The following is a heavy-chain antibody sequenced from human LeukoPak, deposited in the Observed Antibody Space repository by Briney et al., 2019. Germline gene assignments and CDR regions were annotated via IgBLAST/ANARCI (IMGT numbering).Heavy chain of an antibody. CDR2: IYYSGST. V-gene: IGHV4-59*01. Sequence: SGTLSLTCTVSGGSISSYYWSWIRQPPGKGLEWIGYIYYSGSTNYNPSLKSRVTISVDTSKNQFSLKLSPVTAADTAVYYCASSYYDFWSGYSVDYYMDVWGKGTTVTVSS. CDR1: GGSISSYY. CDR3: ASSYYDFWSGYSVDYYMDV. J-gene: IGHJ6*03. D-gene: IGHD3-3*01.